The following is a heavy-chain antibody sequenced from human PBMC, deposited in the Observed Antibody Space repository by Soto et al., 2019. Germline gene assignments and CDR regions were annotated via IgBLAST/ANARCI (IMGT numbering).Heavy chain of an antibody. D-gene: IGHD6-13*01. V-gene: IGHV3-48*03. J-gene: IGHJ4*02. CDR2: ISSSGSTI. CDR1: GFTFSSYE. CDR3: ARGGGSYRSSWYQYYFDY. Sequence: GGSLRLSCAASGFTFSSYEMNWVRQAPGKGLEWVSYISSSGSTIYYADSVKGRFTISRDNAKNSLYLQMNSLRAEDTAVYYCARGGGSYRSSWYQYYFDYWGQGTLVTVYS.